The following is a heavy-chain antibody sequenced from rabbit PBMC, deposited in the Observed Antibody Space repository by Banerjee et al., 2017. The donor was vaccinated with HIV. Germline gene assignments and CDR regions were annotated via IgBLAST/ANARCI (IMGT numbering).Heavy chain of an antibody. D-gene: IGHD1-1*01. CDR1: GIDFSGYYY. CDR3: ARGGVASTGYTYAFDP. Sequence: QEQLVETGGGLVQPGGSLTLSCKASGIDFSGYYYMCWVRQAPGKGLEWIACINTSTGNTVYASWAKGRFTISKTSSTTVTLRMTSLTAADTATYFCARGGVASTGYTYAFDPWGQGTLVTVS. J-gene: IGHJ2*01. CDR2: INTSTGNT. V-gene: IGHV1S45*01.